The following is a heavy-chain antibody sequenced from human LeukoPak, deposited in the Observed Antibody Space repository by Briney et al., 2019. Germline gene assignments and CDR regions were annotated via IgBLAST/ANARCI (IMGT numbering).Heavy chain of an antibody. CDR2: INHSGST. CDR3: ARAAIVVVPAAPYCYYMDV. D-gene: IGHD2-2*01. J-gene: IGHJ6*03. CDR1: AGSFSGYY. V-gene: IGHV4-34*01. Sequence: ASGTLSLTCAVYAGSFSGYYWSWIRQPPGKGLEWIGEINHSGSTNYNPSLKTRVTLTVATSKNQFSLKLSSVTGADTGVYYCARAAIVVVPAAPYCYYMDVWGKGTTVTVSS.